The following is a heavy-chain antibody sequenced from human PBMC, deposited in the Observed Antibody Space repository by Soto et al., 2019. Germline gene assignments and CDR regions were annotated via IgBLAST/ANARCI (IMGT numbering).Heavy chain of an antibody. V-gene: IGHV4-59*02. J-gene: IGHJ6*01. CDR1: GGSVSNYY. D-gene: IGHD1-1*01. CDR2: IFYSGST. CDR3: ARDWKFLDQKRYYYYGLDV. Sequence: SETLSLTCTVSGGSVSNYYWTWIRHPPGKGLEWIGYIFYSGSTNYNSSLKSRVTISIDTSKNQLSLELTSVTAADTAVYYCARDWKFLDQKRYYYYGLDVWGQGTPVTVSS.